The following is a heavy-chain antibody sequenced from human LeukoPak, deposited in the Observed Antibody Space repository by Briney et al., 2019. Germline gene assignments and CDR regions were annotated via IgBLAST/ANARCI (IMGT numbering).Heavy chain of an antibody. Sequence: ASLKLSCEASGYTFTGYYMNWVRQAPGQGLEWIGWINRRSGDTSYAQKLKGRVTVTRDTSESSPYVELSSLRSDDTAVYYCASDLETGGYEPSDYWGQGTLVTVSS. V-gene: IGHV1-2*02. CDR3: ASDLETGGYEPSDY. D-gene: IGHD5-12*01. J-gene: IGHJ4*02. CDR2: INRRSGDT. CDR1: GYTFTGYY.